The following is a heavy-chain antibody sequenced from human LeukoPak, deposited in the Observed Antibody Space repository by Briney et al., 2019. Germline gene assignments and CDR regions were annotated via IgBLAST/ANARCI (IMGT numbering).Heavy chain of an antibody. D-gene: IGHD5-18*01. CDR3: GRDVGYGYAMDS. Sequence: GGSLRLSCAASGFTFSSYSFNWVRQAPGKGLEWISYISHGSTRIFYADFVEGRFTVSRDDAKDALYLQMNSLRAEDTAVYYCGRDVGYGYAMDSGGQGTLVTVSS. J-gene: IGHJ4*02. V-gene: IGHV3-48*01. CDR2: ISHGSTRI. CDR1: GFTFSSYS.